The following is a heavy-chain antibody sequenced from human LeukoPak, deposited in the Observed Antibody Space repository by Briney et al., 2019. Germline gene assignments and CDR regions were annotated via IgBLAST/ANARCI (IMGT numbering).Heavy chain of an antibody. CDR3: ARNTSSVVVVPATRGKGNWFDP. V-gene: IGHV4-38-2*01. J-gene: IGHJ5*02. Sequence: PSETLSLTCGVSGYSLSSGYYWGWIRQPPGKGLEWIGSISHIGFTYYNPSLRSRLTISLDTSKNQFSLKLSSVTAAHTAVYYCARNTSSVVVVPATRGKGNWFDPWGQGTLVTVSS. CDR2: ISHIGFT. CDR1: GYSLSSGYY. D-gene: IGHD2-15*01.